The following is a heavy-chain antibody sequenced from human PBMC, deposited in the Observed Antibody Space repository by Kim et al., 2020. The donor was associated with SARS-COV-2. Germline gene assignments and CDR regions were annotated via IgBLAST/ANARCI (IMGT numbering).Heavy chain of an antibody. D-gene: IGHD2-21*01. CDR2: IIGKGAGI. Sequence: GGSLRLSCAGSGSTSSEYVMSWVRQAPGKGLEWVSSIIGKGAGIFYADSVQGRFTLSRDISKNTLHLQMDSLSADDTAVYYCARSGGDGWGAFDLWGQGTLVTVSS. V-gene: IGHV3-23*01. CDR3: ARSGGDGWGAFDL. CDR1: GSTSSEYV. J-gene: IGHJ4*03.